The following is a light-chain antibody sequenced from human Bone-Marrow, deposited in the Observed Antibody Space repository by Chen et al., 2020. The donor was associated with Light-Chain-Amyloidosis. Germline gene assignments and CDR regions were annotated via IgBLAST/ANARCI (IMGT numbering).Light chain of an antibody. CDR1: QSLVYSDGNTY. CDR3: MQGRHWPPT. CDR2: RVC. V-gene: IGKV2-30*01. Sequence: DVVMTQSPLSLPVTLGQPASISCRSSQSLVYSDGNTYFSWFQQRQGQSPRRLIYRVCNRASGVPYIFSGRGSGPDFKLKISRVEAEDVGFYYCMQGRHWPPTFGPGTKVEIK. J-gene: IGKJ3*01.